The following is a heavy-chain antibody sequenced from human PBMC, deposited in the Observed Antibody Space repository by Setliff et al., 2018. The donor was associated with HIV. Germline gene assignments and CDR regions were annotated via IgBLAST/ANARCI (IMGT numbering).Heavy chain of an antibody. Sequence: PSETLSLTCTVSGCSISNSDFYWGWIRQSPGKGLEWIGSIYYRGATYYNPTLQSRVTISADTSKNQFYLKLTSVTAADTAIYYCARPYDSLYGWGQGVLVTVSS. V-gene: IGHV4-39*01. J-gene: IGHJ4*02. CDR1: GCSISNSDFY. D-gene: IGHD3-22*01. CDR3: ARPYDSLYG. CDR2: IYYRGAT.